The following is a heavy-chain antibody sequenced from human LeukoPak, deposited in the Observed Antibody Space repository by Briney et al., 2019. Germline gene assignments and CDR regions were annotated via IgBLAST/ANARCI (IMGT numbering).Heavy chain of an antibody. CDR2: INWDGGST. Sequence: PGGSLRLSCAASGFTFADYGMGWVRQAPGKGLEWVAGINWDGGSTGCADSVKGRFTISRDNAKNSLYLQMNSLRAEDTALYYCARAYYYYDSSGQYYFDYWGQGTLVTVSS. CDR1: GFTFADYG. CDR3: ARAYYYYDSSGQYYFDY. J-gene: IGHJ4*02. V-gene: IGHV3-20*04. D-gene: IGHD3-22*01.